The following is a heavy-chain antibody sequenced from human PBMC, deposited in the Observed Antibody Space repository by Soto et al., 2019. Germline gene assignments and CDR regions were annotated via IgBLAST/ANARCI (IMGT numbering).Heavy chain of an antibody. J-gene: IGHJ5*02. CDR2: IYYSGST. Sequence: SETLCLTCTVSGGSISSYDWSWIRQPPGKGLEWIGYIYYSGSTNYNPSLKSRVTISVDTSKNQFSLKLSSVTAADTAVYYCARELFGRSVWFDPWGQGTLVTVSS. CDR3: ARELFGRSVWFDP. CDR1: GGSISSYD. V-gene: IGHV4-59*01. D-gene: IGHD3-10*01.